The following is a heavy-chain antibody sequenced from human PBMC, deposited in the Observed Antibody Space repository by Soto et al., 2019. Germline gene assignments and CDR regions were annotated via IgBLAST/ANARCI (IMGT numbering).Heavy chain of an antibody. CDR1: GFTFIDYY. Sequence: LSCSSSGFTFIDYYIIFILQSPGKGLDWVSYISSSGSTIYYADSVKGRFTISRDNAKNSLYLQMNSLRAEDTAVYYCARDILLGISKKRTWLSWFDPWGQGNLVTVSS. V-gene: IGHV3-11*01. J-gene: IGHJ5*02. D-gene: IGHD3-3*01. CDR3: ARDILLGISKKRTWLSWFDP. CDR2: ISSSGSTI.